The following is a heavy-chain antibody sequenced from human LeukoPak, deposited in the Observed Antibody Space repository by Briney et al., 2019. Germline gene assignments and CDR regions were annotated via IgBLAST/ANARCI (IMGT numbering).Heavy chain of an antibody. V-gene: IGHV1-69*05. J-gene: IGHJ6*03. CDR3: ASTSESSTSYESRYYSYYYYIDG. D-gene: IGHD2-2*01. Sequence: GASVKLSCTASGGTFTIYAIIWVRQAPGQGLGWMGGINLIFGTANYANKFQGRVTITTDESTSTAYLELSSLTSEDTAAYYYASTSESSTSYESRYYSYYYYIDGCSKATTATASS. CDR2: INLIFGTA. CDR1: GGTFTIYA.